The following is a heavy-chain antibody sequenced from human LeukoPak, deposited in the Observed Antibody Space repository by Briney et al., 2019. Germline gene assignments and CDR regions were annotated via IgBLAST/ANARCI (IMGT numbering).Heavy chain of an antibody. CDR2: MNPNSGNT. V-gene: IGHV1-8*01. Sequence: ASVKVSCKASGYTFTSYDINWVRQATGQGLEWMGWMNPNSGNTGCAQKFQGRVTMTRNTSISTAYMELSSLRSEDTAVYYCASSLGKFLEWFQVGLNSSTYGRDAWGKGTTVTVS. CDR3: ASSLGKFLEWFQVGLNSSTYGRDA. D-gene: IGHD3-3*01. J-gene: IGHJ6*04. CDR1: GYTFTSYD.